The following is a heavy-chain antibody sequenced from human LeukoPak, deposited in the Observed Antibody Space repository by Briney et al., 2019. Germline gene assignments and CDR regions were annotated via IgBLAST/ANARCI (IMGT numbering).Heavy chain of an antibody. D-gene: IGHD5-18*01. V-gene: IGHV3-9*01. J-gene: IGHJ4*02. Sequence: GGSLRLSCAASGFTFDDYAMYWVRQAPGKGLEWVSGISWNSGSIGYADSVKDRFTISRDNAKNSLYLQMNSLRAEDTALYYCAKGEGYSYGPFDYWGQGILVTVSS. CDR2: ISWNSGSI. CDR3: AKGEGYSYGPFDY. CDR1: GFTFDDYA.